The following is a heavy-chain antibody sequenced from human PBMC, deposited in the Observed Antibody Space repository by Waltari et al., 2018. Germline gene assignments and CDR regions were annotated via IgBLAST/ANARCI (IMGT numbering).Heavy chain of an antibody. D-gene: IGHD3-10*01. V-gene: IGHV3-53*02. CDR1: GFTVSSNY. CDR2: SYSGGST. CDR3: ARDSGRGSRGFDY. J-gene: IGHJ4*02. Sequence: EVQLVETGGGLIQPGGSLRLSCAASGFTVSSNYMSWVRQAPGKGLGWGSVSYSGGSTYYADAVKGRFTISRDNSKNTLYLQMNSLRAEDTAVYYCARDSGRGSRGFDYWGQGTLVTVSS.